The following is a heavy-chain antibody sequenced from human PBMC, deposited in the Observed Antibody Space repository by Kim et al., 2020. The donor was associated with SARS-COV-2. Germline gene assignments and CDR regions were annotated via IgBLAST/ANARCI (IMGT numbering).Heavy chain of an antibody. CDR3: ARDREANYYYYGMDV. J-gene: IGHJ6*02. D-gene: IGHD1-26*01. CDR1: GFTVSSNY. V-gene: IGHV3-66*01. CDR2: IYSGGST. Sequence: GGSLRLSCAASGFTVSSNYMSWVRQAPGKGLEWVSVIYSGGSTYYADSVKGRFTISRDNSKNTLYLQMNSLRAEDTAVYYCARDREANYYYYGMDVWGQGTTVPVSS.